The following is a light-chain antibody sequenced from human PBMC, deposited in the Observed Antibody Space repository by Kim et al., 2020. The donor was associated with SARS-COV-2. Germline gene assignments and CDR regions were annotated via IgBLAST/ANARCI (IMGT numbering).Light chain of an antibody. Sequence: GQSITISWTGTSSDVGTYSYVSWYQQQSGKAPKLMIFDVTKRPSGVSDRFSGSKSGNTASLTISGLQAEDEADYFCSSHTTSKTLVFGGGTQLTVL. V-gene: IGLV2-14*03. CDR1: SSDVGTYSY. CDR3: SSHTTSKTLV. J-gene: IGLJ3*02. CDR2: DVT.